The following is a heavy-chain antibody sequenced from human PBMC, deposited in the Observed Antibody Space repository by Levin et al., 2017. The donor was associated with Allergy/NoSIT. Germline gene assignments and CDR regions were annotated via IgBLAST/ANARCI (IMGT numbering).Heavy chain of an antibody. J-gene: IGHJ6*03. V-gene: IGHV3-30*18. CDR1: GFTFSSYG. CDR2: ISYDGSKK. D-gene: IGHD2-15*01. Sequence: GGSLRLSCAASGFTFSSYGMHWVRQAPGKGLEWVAIISYDGSKKYYADSVKGRFTVSRDNSKNTLFLQMNSLRAEDTAVYYCAKGRHCSGGTCYSYYYYYYMDVWGKGTTVTVSS. CDR3: AKGRHCSGGTCYSYYYYYYMDV.